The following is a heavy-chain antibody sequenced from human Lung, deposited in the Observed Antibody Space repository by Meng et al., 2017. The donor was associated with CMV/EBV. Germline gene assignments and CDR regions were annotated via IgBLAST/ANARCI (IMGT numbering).Heavy chain of an antibody. CDR1: GGSISSGDYY. D-gene: IGHD5-18*01. Sequence: SETLSLTCIVSGGSISSGDYYWGWICQSPGKALEWVGSVYYTGRADYSPSLKNRVTISVDTSRNQFSLNLHSVTAADTALYYCAKQGARSVETTMVPYGEFDYWGQGAXVTVSS. J-gene: IGHJ4*02. V-gene: IGHV4-39*01. CDR2: VYYTGRA. CDR3: AKQGARSVETTMVPYGEFDY.